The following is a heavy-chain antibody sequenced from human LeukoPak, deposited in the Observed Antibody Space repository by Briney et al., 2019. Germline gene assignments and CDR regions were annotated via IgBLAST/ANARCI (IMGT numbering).Heavy chain of an antibody. Sequence: ASVKVSCKASGYTFTSYGISWVRQAPGQGLEWMGWISAYNGNTNYAQKLQGRVTMTTDTSTSTAYMELRSLRSDDTAVYYCATQNNFYDSTPGAQFDYWAQGTLVTVSS. D-gene: IGHD3-22*01. CDR3: ATQNNFYDSTPGAQFDY. J-gene: IGHJ4*02. CDR2: ISAYNGNT. CDR1: GYTFTSYG. V-gene: IGHV1-18*01.